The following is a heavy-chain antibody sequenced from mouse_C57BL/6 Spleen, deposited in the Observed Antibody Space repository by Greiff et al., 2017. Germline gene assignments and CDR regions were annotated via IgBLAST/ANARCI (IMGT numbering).Heavy chain of an antibody. V-gene: IGHV5-4*03. D-gene: IGHD2-5*01. J-gene: IGHJ3*01. CDR2: ISDGGSYT. Sequence: DVKLVESGGGLVKPGGSLKLSCAASGFTFSSYAMSWVRQTPEKRLEWVATISDGGSYTYYPDNVKGRFTISRDNAKNNLYLQMSHLKSEDTAMYYCARGSYYSKGEFAYWGQGTLVTVSA. CDR1: GFTFSSYA. CDR3: ARGSYYSKGEFAY.